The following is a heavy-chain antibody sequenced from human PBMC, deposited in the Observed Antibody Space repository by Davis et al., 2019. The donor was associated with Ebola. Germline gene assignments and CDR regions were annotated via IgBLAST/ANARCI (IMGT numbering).Heavy chain of an antibody. J-gene: IGHJ4*02. Sequence: GESLKISCAPSGFTFSTNWMSWVRQAPGKGPEWVAKINPDGSQKYYLDSVKGRFSVSRDNVKNSLFLQMDSLRGDDTAVYFCAIRWGAHWGQGTLVTVSS. CDR2: INPDGSQK. CDR1: GFTFSTNW. V-gene: IGHV3-7*03. D-gene: IGHD1-26*01. CDR3: AIRWGAH.